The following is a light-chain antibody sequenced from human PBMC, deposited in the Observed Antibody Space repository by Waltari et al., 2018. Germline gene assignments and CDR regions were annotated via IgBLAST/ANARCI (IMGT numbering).Light chain of an antibody. CDR3: QQYNYWPT. Sequence: EVVMTQSPATLPVSPGDIATLSCRASQSVSTNVAWYQQKPGQAPRLLIFDASTRATGIPARFTGSGSGTEFTLTVSSLQSEDFAVYYCQQYNYWPTFGQGTKVEFQ. CDR2: DAS. J-gene: IGKJ1*01. V-gene: IGKV3-15*01. CDR1: QSVSTN.